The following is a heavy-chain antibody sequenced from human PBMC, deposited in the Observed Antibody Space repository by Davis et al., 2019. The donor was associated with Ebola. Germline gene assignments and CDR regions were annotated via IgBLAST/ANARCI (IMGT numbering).Heavy chain of an antibody. Sequence: ASVKVSCKASGYTFTNYGITWVRQAPGQGLEWVGWINPHNGNTNYAQNVQGRVTMTTDTSTSTAYMELRSLRSDDTAVYYCARDVLVAAADPWGQGTLVTVSS. CDR1: GYTFTNYG. V-gene: IGHV1-18*04. D-gene: IGHD6-13*01. CDR2: INPHNGNT. CDR3: ARDVLVAAADP. J-gene: IGHJ5*02.